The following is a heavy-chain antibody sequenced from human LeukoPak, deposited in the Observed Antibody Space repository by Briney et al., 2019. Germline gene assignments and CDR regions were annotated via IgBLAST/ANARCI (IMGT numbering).Heavy chain of an antibody. Sequence: GGSLRLSCAASGFTFSVSDMHWVRQASGRGLEWVGRIGVKTNSYATAYAAALQGRFTISRDDSKNTAYLQMNSLTTEDTAVYYCTTYSSGHYWGQGTLVTVSS. J-gene: IGHJ4*02. CDR3: TTYSSGHY. CDR1: GFTFSVSD. V-gene: IGHV3-73*01. D-gene: IGHD6-19*01. CDR2: IGVKTNSYAT.